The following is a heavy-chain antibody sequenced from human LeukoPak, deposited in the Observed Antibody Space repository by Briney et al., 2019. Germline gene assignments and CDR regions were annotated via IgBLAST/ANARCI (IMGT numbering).Heavy chain of an antibody. J-gene: IGHJ4*02. CDR1: GYTFTSYG. V-gene: IGHV1-18*01. CDR3: ARDSTVYDILTGYYLIFDY. CDR2: ISAYNGNT. D-gene: IGHD3-9*01. Sequence: ASVKVSCKASGYTFTSYGISWVRQAPGQGLEWMGWISAYNGNTNYAQKLQGRVTMTTDTSTSTAYMELRSLRSDDTAVYYCARDSTVYDILTGYYLIFDYWGQGTLVTVSS.